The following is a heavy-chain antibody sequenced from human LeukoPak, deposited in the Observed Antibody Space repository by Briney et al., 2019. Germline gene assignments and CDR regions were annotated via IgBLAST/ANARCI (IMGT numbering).Heavy chain of an antibody. CDR1: GGSVSSGGYH. D-gene: IGHD4-17*01. Sequence: PSETLSLTCSVSGGSVSSGGYHWSWIRQPPGKGLEWIGYIYHSGSANYNPSLKSRVTISVDTSKNHFSLNLSSVTAADTAVYYCAREPDTVTIGVWGQGTLVTVSS. CDR2: IYHSGSA. V-gene: IGHV4-61*03. J-gene: IGHJ4*02. CDR3: AREPDTVTIGV.